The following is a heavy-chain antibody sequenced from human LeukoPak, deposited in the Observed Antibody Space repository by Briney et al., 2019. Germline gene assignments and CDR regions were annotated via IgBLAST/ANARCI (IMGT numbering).Heavy chain of an antibody. CDR2: IYTSGSA. Sequence: SETLSLTCTVSGGSISSGSYYWSWIRQPAGEGLEWIGHIYTSGSANYNPSLKSRVTISADTSKNQFSLKVKSVTAADTAVYYCAKNGQIGFSFDPWGQGTLVTVSS. CDR1: GGSISSGSYY. J-gene: IGHJ5*02. D-gene: IGHD2-2*03. CDR3: AKNGQIGFSFDP. V-gene: IGHV4-61*09.